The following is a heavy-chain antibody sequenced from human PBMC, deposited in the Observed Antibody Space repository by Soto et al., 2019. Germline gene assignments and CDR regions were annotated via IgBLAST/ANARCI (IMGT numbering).Heavy chain of an antibody. CDR3: APKYGGYAVAQGLDAFDI. J-gene: IGHJ3*02. V-gene: IGHV1-69*02. CDR2: IIPFLGIT. Sequence: ASVKVSCKASEDTFSSYTISWVRQAPGQGLEWMGRIIPFLGITNYAQKFQGRVTITADRSTSTAYMELSSLRFEDTAVYYCAPKYGGYAVAQGLDAFDIWGQGTMVTVSS. CDR1: EDTFSSYT. D-gene: IGHD2-21*01.